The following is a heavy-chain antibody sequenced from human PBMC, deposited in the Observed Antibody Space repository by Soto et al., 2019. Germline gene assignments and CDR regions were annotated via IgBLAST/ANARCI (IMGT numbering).Heavy chain of an antibody. CDR2: IKQDGGEK. CDR1: GFTFSSYW. J-gene: IGHJ6*02. D-gene: IGHD5-18*01. CDR3: ARDSFGYSYGFYGMDV. Sequence: SGGSLRLSCAASGFTFSSYWMSWVRQAPGKGLEWVANIKQDGGEKCYVDSVKGRFTISRDNAKNSLYLQMNSLRAEDTAVYYCARDSFGYSYGFYGMDVWGQGTTVTVSS. V-gene: IGHV3-7*01.